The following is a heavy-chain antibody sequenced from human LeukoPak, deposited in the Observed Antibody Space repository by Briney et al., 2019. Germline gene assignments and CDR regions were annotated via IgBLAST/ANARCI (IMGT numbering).Heavy chain of an antibody. Sequence: SETLSLTRAVSGGSISISNWWSWVRQPPGKGLEWIGEIYHSGRTNYNPSLTSRVPISVDKSKNQFSLKLSSVTAADTAVYYCAVRDYYGAGSYYELRDYWGQGTLVTVSS. CDR3: AVRDYYGAGSYYELRDY. CDR1: GGSISISNW. D-gene: IGHD3-10*01. V-gene: IGHV4-4*02. CDR2: IYHSGRT. J-gene: IGHJ4*02.